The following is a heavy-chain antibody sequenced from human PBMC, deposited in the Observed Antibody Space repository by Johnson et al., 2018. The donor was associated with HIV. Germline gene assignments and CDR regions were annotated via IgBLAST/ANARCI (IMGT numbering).Heavy chain of an antibody. CDR3: ARDSGEQLRYAFDI. V-gene: IGHV3-30*03. D-gene: IGHD3-10*01. Sequence: QVQLVESGGDLVQPGGSLRLSCVGSGFTFSTNWMHWVRQAPGKGLEWVADISHDGSNKYYADSVKGRFTISRDNSKNTLYLQMNSLRAEDTAVYYCARDSGEQLRYAFDIWGQGTMVTVSS. J-gene: IGHJ3*02. CDR1: GFTFSTNW. CDR2: ISHDGSNK.